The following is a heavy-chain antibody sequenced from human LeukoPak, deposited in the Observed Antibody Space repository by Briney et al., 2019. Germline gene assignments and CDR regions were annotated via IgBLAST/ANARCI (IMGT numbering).Heavy chain of an antibody. CDR3: ARAPGVRYYYYMDV. CDR2: INSDGSRT. D-gene: IGHD2-8*01. J-gene: IGHJ6*03. Sequence: GGSLRLSCEASGFTFSRYWMHWVRQAPGKGLVWVSRINSDGSRTTYADSVKGRFTISRDNAKNFLYLQMNSLRAEDTALYYCARAPGVRYYYYMDVWGKGTTVTVSS. V-gene: IGHV3-74*01. CDR1: GFTFSRYW.